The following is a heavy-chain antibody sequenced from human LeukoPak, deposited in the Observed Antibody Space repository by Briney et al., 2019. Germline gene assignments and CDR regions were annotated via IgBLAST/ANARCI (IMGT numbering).Heavy chain of an antibody. V-gene: IGHV1-69*04. CDR2: IIPILGIA. D-gene: IGHD3-3*01. J-gene: IGHJ4*02. Sequence: ASVKVSCKASGGTFSSYAISWVRQAPGQGLEWMGRIIPILGIANYAQKFQGRVTITADKSTSTAYMELSSLRSEDTAVYYCAHSLDQDGFWSGYPDYYFDYWGQGTLVTVSS. CDR3: AHSLDQDGFWSGYPDYYFDY. CDR1: GGTFSSYA.